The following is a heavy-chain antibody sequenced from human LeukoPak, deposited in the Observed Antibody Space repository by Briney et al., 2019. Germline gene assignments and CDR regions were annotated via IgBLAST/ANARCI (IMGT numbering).Heavy chain of an antibody. CDR3: ASFSSSWYGGEYYFDY. V-gene: IGHV4-4*07. J-gene: IGHJ4*02. CDR2: IYTSGST. CDR1: GGSISSYY. D-gene: IGHD6-13*01. Sequence: SETLSLNCTVSGGSISSYYWSWIRQPAGKGLEWTGRIYTSGSTNYNPSLKSRVTMSVDTSKNQFSLKLSSVTAADTAVYYCASFSSSWYGGEYYFDYWGQGTLVTVSS.